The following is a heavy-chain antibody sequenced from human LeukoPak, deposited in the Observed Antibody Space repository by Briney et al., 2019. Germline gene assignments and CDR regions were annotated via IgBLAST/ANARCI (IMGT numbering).Heavy chain of an antibody. J-gene: IGHJ5*02. CDR1: GHTFGTYA. D-gene: IGHD3-10*01. CDR3: ARRQYYRYPRWFDP. Sequence: GSLRLSCVASGHTFGTYAMSWIRQPPGKGLEWIGEINHSGSTNYNPSLKSRVTISVDTSKNQFSLKVNSVTAADRALYFCARRQYYRYPRWFDPWGQGTLVTVSS. CDR2: INHSGST. V-gene: IGHV4-34*01.